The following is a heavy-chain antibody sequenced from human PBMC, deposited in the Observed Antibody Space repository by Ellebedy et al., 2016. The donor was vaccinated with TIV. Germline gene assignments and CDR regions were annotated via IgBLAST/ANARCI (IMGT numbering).Heavy chain of an antibody. CDR1: GGTFSTYT. CDR2: ISAYNGKT. D-gene: IGHD2-15*01. Sequence: ASVKVSXKASGGTFSTYTINWVRQAPGQGLEWMGWISAYNGKTNYAQKFQGRLTLSTDTSTRTAYMELRSLRSDDTAVYYCARYEAAESAFDIWGQGTKVIVSS. V-gene: IGHV1-18*04. J-gene: IGHJ3*02. CDR3: ARYEAAESAFDI.